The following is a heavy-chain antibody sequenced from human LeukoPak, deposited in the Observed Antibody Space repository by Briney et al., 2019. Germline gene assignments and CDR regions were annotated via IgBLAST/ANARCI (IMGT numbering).Heavy chain of an antibody. CDR2: ISYDGSNK. D-gene: IGHD6-13*01. Sequence: GGSLRLSCAASGFTFSSYGMHWVRQAPGKGLEWVAVISYDGSNKYYADSVKGRFTISRDNSKNTLYLQMNSLRAEDTAVYYCARSGIAAAGKELDYWGQGTLVTVSS. CDR1: GFTFSSYG. CDR3: ARSGIAAAGKELDY. J-gene: IGHJ4*02. V-gene: IGHV3-30*03.